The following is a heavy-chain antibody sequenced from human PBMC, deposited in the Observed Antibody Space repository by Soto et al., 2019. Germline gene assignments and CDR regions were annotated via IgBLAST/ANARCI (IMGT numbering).Heavy chain of an antibody. Sequence: SETLSLTCTVSGGSITTFYWSWIRQTPGMGLEWIAYMSYNGRTTYNPSLKSRVTISLDASKNQFSLNVRSVTTAGTAVYYCARARAHDYGKYYFDYWGPGTLVTVS. D-gene: IGHD3-16*01. J-gene: IGHJ4*02. CDR3: ARARAHDYGKYYFDY. V-gene: IGHV4-59*01. CDR2: MSYNGRT. CDR1: GGSITTFY.